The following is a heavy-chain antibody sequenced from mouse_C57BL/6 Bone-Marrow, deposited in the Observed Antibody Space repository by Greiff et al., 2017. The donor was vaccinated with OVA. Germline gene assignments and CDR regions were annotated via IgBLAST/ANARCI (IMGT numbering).Heavy chain of an antibody. CDR1: YTFTDYYM. Sequence: VQLKQSGPELVKPGASVKMSCKASGYTFTDYYMHWVKQKPGKGLEWIGEIYPGSGNTYYNEKFKGKATLTADTSSSTAYMQLSSLTSEDSAVYFCAREGDGYDPYYAMDYWGQGTSVTVSS. CDR2: YPGSGNTY. CDR3: REGDGYDPYYAMDY. V-gene: IGHV1-83*01. J-gene: IGHJ4*01. D-gene: IGHD2-2*01.